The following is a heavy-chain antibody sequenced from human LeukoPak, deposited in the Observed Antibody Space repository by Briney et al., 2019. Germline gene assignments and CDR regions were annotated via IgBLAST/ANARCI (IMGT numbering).Heavy chain of an antibody. CDR3: AKEGYSGAYYFDY. CDR1: GFTFNSNG. V-gene: IGHV3-30*18. Sequence: GRSLRLSCAASGFTFNSNGMHWVRQAPGKGLEWVAVISYDGSNKYYADSVKGRFTISRDNSKNTLYLQMNSLRAEDTAVYYCAKEGYSGAYYFDYWGQGTLVTVSS. D-gene: IGHD1-26*01. CDR2: ISYDGSNK. J-gene: IGHJ4*02.